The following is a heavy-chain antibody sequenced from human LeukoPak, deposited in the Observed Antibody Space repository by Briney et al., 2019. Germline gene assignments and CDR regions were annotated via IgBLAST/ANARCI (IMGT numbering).Heavy chain of an antibody. CDR1: GFTLSGYW. J-gene: IGHJ4*02. Sequence: GGSLRLSSAASGFTLSGYWMSWVRQAPGKGLEWVSVIYSGGSTYYADSVKGRFTISRDNCKNTLYLQMNSLRAEDTAMYYSAKDREGGLWGQGTLVTVSS. CDR2: IYSGGST. D-gene: IGHD3-16*01. CDR3: AKDREGGL. V-gene: IGHV3-53*01.